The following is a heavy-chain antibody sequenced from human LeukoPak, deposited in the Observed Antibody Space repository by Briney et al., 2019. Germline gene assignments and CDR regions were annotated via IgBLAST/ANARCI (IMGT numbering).Heavy chain of an antibody. V-gene: IGHV1-24*01. J-gene: IGHJ3*02. D-gene: IGHD4-17*01. Sequence: ASVKVSCKVSGYTLTELSMHWVRQAPGKGLERMGGFDPEDGETIYAQKFQGRVTMTEDTSTDTAYMELSSLRSEDTAVYYCATGGSMTTVTNDAFDIWGQGTMVTVSS. CDR3: ATGGSMTTVTNDAFDI. CDR2: FDPEDGET. CDR1: GYTLTELS.